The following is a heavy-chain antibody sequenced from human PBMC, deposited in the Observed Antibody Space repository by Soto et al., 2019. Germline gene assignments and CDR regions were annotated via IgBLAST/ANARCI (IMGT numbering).Heavy chain of an antibody. CDR3: ARRRGYCSVGSCYGLEY. V-gene: IGHV4-59*08. J-gene: IGHJ4*02. CDR2: IYYSGST. CDR1: GGSISSYY. D-gene: IGHD2-15*01. Sequence: SETLSLTCTVSGGSISSYYWSWIRQPPGKGLEWIGYIYYSGSTNYNPSLKSRVTISVDTSKNQFSLKLSSVTAADTAVYYCARRRGYCSVGSCYGLEYWCQGTLVTVSS.